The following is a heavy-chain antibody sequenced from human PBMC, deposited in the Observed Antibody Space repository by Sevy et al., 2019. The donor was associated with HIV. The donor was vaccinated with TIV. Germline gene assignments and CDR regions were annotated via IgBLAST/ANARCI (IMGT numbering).Heavy chain of an antibody. CDR3: ARVGEGDYVNYFDP. CDR1: SGSISSSSYY. V-gene: IGHV4-39*01. D-gene: IGHD4-17*01. CDR2: IYYSGST. Sequence: SETLSLTCSVSSGSISSSSYYWGWIRQPPGKGLEWIGTIYYSGSTSYSPSLKSRVSISVDTSKNQFSLKLISVTAADTAVYYCARVGEGDYVNYFDPWGQGTLVTVSS. J-gene: IGHJ5*02.